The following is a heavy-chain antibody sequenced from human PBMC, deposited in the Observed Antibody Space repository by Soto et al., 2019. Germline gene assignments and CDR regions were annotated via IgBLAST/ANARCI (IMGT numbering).Heavy chain of an antibody. CDR3: ARERYCSSTSCYSGFDY. D-gene: IGHD2-2*02. J-gene: IGHJ4*02. CDR1: GGTFSSYT. Sequence: PVKVSCKASGGTFSSYTISWARQAPGQGLEWMGRIIPILGIANYAQKFQGRVTITADKSTSTAYMELSSLRSEDTAVYYCARERYCSSTSCYSGFDYWGQGTLVTVSS. V-gene: IGHV1-69*04. CDR2: IIPILGIA.